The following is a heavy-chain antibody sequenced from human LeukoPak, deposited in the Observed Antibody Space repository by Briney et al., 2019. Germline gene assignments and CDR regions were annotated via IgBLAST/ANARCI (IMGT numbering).Heavy chain of an antibody. D-gene: IGHD2/OR15-2a*01. CDR2: IIPIFGTA. CDR1: GGTFSSYA. J-gene: IGHJ2*01. Sequence: SVKVSCKASGGTFSSYAISWVRQAPGQGLEWMGGIIPIFGTANYAQKFQGRVTITADDSTSTAYMELSSLGSEDTAVYYCSLYRAGQPLYWYFDLWGRGTLVTVSS. CDR3: SLYRAGQPLYWYFDL. V-gene: IGHV1-69*13.